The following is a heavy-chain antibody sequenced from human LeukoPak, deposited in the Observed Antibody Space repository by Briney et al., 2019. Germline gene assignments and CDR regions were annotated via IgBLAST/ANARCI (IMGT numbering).Heavy chain of an antibody. D-gene: IGHD3-10*01. Sequence: VKVSCKASGYTFTGYYMHWVRQAPGQGLEWMGWINPNSGGTNYAQKFQGRVTMTRDTSISTAYMELSRLRSDDTAVYYCARWEGHYGSGSYSGYWGQGTLVTVSS. J-gene: IGHJ4*02. CDR1: GYTFTGYY. CDR2: INPNSGGT. V-gene: IGHV1-2*02. CDR3: ARWEGHYGSGSYSGY.